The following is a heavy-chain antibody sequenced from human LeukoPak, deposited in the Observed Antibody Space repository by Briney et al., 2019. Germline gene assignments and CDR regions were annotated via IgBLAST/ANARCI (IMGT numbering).Heavy chain of an antibody. CDR3: AHRPLILGYNWFDP. J-gene: IGHJ5*02. Sequence: ESGPTLVKPTQTLTLTCTFSGFSLSTSGVAVGWIRQPPGKALEWLALIYWDDDKRYSPSLKTRLTITKDTSKNQVVLTMTNMDPVDTATYYCAHRPLILGYNWFDPWGQGTLVTVSS. V-gene: IGHV2-5*02. D-gene: IGHD3-22*01. CDR2: IYWDDDK. CDR1: GFSLSTSGVA.